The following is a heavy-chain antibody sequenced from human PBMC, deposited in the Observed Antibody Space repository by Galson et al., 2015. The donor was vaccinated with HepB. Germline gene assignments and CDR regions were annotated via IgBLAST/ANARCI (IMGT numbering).Heavy chain of an antibody. V-gene: IGHV3-23*01. CDR1: GLTFNNYA. D-gene: IGHD1-26*01. Sequence: SLRLSCAASGLTFNNYAMTWVRQPPGKGLERVSVISGSGDRIYYADFGKGRFTISRDNSRNTVYLQMNSLRADDTAVYYCAKDGNGLYSGSYPGFDYWGQGTLVTVSS. J-gene: IGHJ4*02. CDR3: AKDGNGLYSGSYPGFDY. CDR2: ISGSGDRI.